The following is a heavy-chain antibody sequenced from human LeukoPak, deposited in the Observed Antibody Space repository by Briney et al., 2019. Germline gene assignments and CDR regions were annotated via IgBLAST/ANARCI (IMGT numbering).Heavy chain of an antibody. J-gene: IGHJ3*02. CDR3: ATGNRWSGTSYAFDI. Sequence: ASVKFSCKVSGYTLTELSMHWVRQAPGKGLEWMGGFDPEDGETIYAQKFQGRVTMTEDTSTDTAYMELSSLRSEDTAVYYCATGNRWSGTSYAFDIWGQGTMVTVSS. CDR2: FDPEDGET. CDR1: GYTLTELS. D-gene: IGHD3-3*01. V-gene: IGHV1-24*01.